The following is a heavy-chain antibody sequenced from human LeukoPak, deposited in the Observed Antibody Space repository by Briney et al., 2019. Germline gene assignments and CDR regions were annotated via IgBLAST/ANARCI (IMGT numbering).Heavy chain of an antibody. Sequence: GGSLRLSCAASGFTFSSYSMNWVRHAPGKGLEWVSSISSSSSYIYYADSVKGRFTISRDSAKNSLYLQMNSLRAEDTAVYYCARENCGGDCRVNWFDPWGQGTLVTVSS. D-gene: IGHD2-21*02. CDR2: ISSSSSYI. J-gene: IGHJ5*02. V-gene: IGHV3-21*01. CDR3: ARENCGGDCRVNWFDP. CDR1: GFTFSSYS.